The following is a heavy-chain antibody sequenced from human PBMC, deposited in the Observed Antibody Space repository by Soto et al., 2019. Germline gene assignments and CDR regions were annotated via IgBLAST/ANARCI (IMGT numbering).Heavy chain of an antibody. D-gene: IGHD3-10*01. Sequence: PSETLSLTCPVSGYSITRGSYYWTWIRQHPGKGLEWIGYISNTGRTYYNPSLKSRLSISLDTSENQFSLKLTSVTAADTAVYYCAKQSGSGSYYNVGSGGHFDYWGQGTLVTVSS. J-gene: IGHJ4*02. CDR2: ISNTGRT. V-gene: IGHV4-31*03. CDR3: AKQSGSGSYYNVGSGGHFDY. CDR1: GYSITRGSYY.